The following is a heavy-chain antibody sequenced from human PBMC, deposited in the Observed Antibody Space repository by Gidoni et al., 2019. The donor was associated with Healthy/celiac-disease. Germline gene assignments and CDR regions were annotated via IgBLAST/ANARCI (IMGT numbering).Heavy chain of an antibody. D-gene: IGHD2-2*01. CDR2: IYYSGST. CDR3: ARLGQPSGKDIVVVPAARAIEYCDL. V-gene: IGHV4-31*03. Sequence: QVQLQASGPGLVKPSQPLSLTCTVSGVSIRSACYYWRCILQHPGKGLEWIGYIYYSGSTYYNPSLKSRCTIAVDTSKNQCSLKLSSVSAADTAVYYCARLGQPSGKDIVVVPAARAIEYCDLWGRGTLVTVSS. J-gene: IGHJ2*01. CDR1: GVSIRSACYY.